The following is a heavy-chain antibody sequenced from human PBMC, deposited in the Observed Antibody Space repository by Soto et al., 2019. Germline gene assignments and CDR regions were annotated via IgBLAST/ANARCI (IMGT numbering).Heavy chain of an antibody. J-gene: IGHJ3*02. CDR2: ILPMLDIT. D-gene: IGHD6-13*01. CDR3: TLGSWSAETFDI. CDR1: GGTFSTYT. Sequence: QAQLVQSGAEVKKPGSSVKVSCKASGGTFSTYTIIWVRQAPGQGLEWMGRILPMLDITNSAQRFQGRVTITADKSTSTAYLELSSLRSEDTAVYYCTLGSWSAETFDIWGRGTIVTVSS. V-gene: IGHV1-69*02.